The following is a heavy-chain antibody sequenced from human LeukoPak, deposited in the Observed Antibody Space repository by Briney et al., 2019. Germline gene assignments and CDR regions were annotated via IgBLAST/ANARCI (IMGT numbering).Heavy chain of an antibody. CDR3: AREPDSGCFDY. Sequence: GASVKVSCKASGYTFTTYAMHWVRQAPGQRLEWMGWINAGNGNTKYSQKFQGRVTITRDTSASTAYMELSSLRSEDTAVYYCAREPDSGCFDYWGQGTLVTVSS. J-gene: IGHJ4*02. CDR2: INAGNGNT. V-gene: IGHV1-3*01. D-gene: IGHD3-22*01. CDR1: GYTFTTYA.